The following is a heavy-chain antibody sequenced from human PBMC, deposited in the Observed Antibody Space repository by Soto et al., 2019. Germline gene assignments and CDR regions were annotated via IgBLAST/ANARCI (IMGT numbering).Heavy chain of an antibody. D-gene: IGHD3-22*01. Sequence: QVQLVQSGAEVKKPGSSVKVSCKASGGTFSSYAISWVRQAPGQGLEWMGGIIPIFGTANYAQKFHGRVTITADESTSTAYMELSSLRSEDTAVYYCARDPKTYYYDSSGYYYVGWFDPWGQGTLVTVSS. CDR1: GGTFSSYA. CDR3: ARDPKTYYYDSSGYYYVGWFDP. J-gene: IGHJ5*02. CDR2: IIPIFGTA. V-gene: IGHV1-69*12.